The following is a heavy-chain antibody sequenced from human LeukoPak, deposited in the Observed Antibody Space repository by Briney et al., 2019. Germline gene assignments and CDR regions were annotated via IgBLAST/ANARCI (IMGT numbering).Heavy chain of an antibody. D-gene: IGHD3-16*01. Sequence: GGSLRLSCTTSGFTFGDYAMSWVRQAPGKGLEWVSHISSIGTTIYYADSVKGRFTISRDNAKNSLFLQMNSLRAEDTAVYYCAVGGGYWGQGTLVTVSS. CDR3: AVGGGY. CDR2: ISSIGTTI. J-gene: IGHJ4*02. CDR1: GFTFGDYA. V-gene: IGHV3-48*03.